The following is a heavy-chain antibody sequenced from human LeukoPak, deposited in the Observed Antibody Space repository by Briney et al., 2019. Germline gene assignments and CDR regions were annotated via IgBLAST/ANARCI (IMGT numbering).Heavy chain of an antibody. D-gene: IGHD3-9*01. Sequence: GGSLRPSCSASGFTFSSYAMHWVRQAPGKGLEYVSAISSNGGSTYYADSVKGRFTISRDNSKNTLYLQMSSLRAEDTAVYYCVNSAGYVGDAFDIWGQGTMVTVSS. CDR1: GFTFSSYA. V-gene: IGHV3-64D*06. CDR3: VNSAGYVGDAFDI. CDR2: ISSNGGST. J-gene: IGHJ3*02.